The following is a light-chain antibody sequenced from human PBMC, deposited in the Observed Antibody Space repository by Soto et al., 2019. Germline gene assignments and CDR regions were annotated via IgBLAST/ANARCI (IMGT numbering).Light chain of an antibody. J-gene: IGLJ1*01. Sequence: QSALTQPPSASGSPGQSVTISCTGTSSDVGGYNYVSWYQQHPGKAPKLMIYEVNKRPSGVPERFSGSKSGNTASLTVSGLQAEHEADYYCCSHAGSNNFYVFGTGTKLTVL. CDR3: CSHAGSNNFYV. CDR2: EVN. CDR1: SSDVGGYNY. V-gene: IGLV2-8*01.